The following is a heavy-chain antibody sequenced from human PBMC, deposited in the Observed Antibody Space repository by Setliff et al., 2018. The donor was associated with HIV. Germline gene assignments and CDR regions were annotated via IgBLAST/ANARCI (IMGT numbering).Heavy chain of an antibody. V-gene: IGHV4-34*01. Sequence: PSETLSLTCAVYGGSFSGYYWSWIRQPPGKGLEWIGEINHSGSTNYNPSLKSRVTISVDTSKNQFSLKLSSVTAADTAVYYCARTVLLRYFDWLSFYYYGMDGWGQGTTVTVSS. J-gene: IGHJ6*02. D-gene: IGHD3-9*01. CDR2: INHSGST. CDR3: ARTVLLRYFDWLSFYYYGMDG. CDR1: GGSFSGYY.